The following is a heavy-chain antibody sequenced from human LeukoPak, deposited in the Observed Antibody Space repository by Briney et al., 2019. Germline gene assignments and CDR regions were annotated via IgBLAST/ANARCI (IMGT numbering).Heavy chain of an antibody. CDR2: INQSGST. Sequence: SETLSLTCAVYGGSFSGYYWSWIRQPPGKGLEWIGEINQSGSTNYNPSLKSRVTISVDTSKNQFSLKLSSVTAADTAVYYCAKVSSNGWYSVVDYWGQGTLVTVSS. V-gene: IGHV4-34*01. D-gene: IGHD6-19*01. CDR3: AKVSSNGWYSVVDY. CDR1: GGSFSGYY. J-gene: IGHJ4*02.